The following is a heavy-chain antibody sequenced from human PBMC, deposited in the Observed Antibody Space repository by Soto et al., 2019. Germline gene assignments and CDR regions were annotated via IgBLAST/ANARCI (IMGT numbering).Heavy chain of an antibody. CDR2: ISSSSSYI. J-gene: IGHJ5*02. CDR3: ARGGIAAAGMSSWFDP. CDR1: GFTFSSYS. V-gene: IGHV3-21*01. Sequence: GGSLRLSCAASGFTFSSYSMNWVRQAPGKGLEWVSSISSSSSYIYYADSVKGRFTISRDNAKNSLYLQMNSLRAEDTAGYYCARGGIAAAGMSSWFDPWGQGTLVTVSS. D-gene: IGHD6-13*01.